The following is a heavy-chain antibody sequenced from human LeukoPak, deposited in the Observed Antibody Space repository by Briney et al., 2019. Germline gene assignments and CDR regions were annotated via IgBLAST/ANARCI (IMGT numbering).Heavy chain of an antibody. V-gene: IGHV1-8*01. Sequence: GASVKVSCKASGYTFTSYDINWVRQATGQGLEWMGWMNPNSGNTGYAQKFQGRVTMTRNTSISTAYMELSSLRSEDTAVYYCARGRSGYDGYYYYYGMDVWGQGTTVTVSS. D-gene: IGHD5-12*01. CDR2: MNPNSGNT. CDR3: ARGRSGYDGYYYYYGMDV. CDR1: GYTFTSYD. J-gene: IGHJ6*02.